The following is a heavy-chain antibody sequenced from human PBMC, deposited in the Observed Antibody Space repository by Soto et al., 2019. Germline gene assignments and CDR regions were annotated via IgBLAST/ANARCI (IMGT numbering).Heavy chain of an antibody. CDR3: ARRRYYGSGSYPTDGFDY. J-gene: IGHJ4*02. D-gene: IGHD3-10*01. V-gene: IGHV1-69*02. CDR2: IIPILGIA. CDR1: GGTFSSYT. Sequence: QVQLVQSGAEVKKPGSSVKVSCKASGGTFSSYTISWVRQAPGQGLEWMGRIIPILGIANYAQKFQGRVTITADKSTSTAYMELSSLRSEDTAVYYCARRRYYGSGSYPTDGFDYWGQGTLVTVSS.